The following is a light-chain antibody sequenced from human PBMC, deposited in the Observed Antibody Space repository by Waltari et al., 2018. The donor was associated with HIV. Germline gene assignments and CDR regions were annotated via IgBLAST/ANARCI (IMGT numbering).Light chain of an antibody. CDR2: QDK. CDR1: KLGKKY. V-gene: IGLV3-1*01. J-gene: IGLJ3*02. Sequence: SYELTQPPSVSVSPGQTASITCSGDKLGKKYASWYQRKPGQSPVVVIYQDKVRPSGIPERFSGSNSGNTATLTISGTQAMDEADYYGQAWDSSIWVFGGGTKLTVL. CDR3: QAWDSSIWV.